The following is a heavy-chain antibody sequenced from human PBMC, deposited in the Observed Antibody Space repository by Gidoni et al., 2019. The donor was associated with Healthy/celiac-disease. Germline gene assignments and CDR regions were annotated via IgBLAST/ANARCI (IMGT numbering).Heavy chain of an antibody. J-gene: IGHJ6*02. CDR1: GGSISSSHW. Sequence: QVQLQESGPGLVKPSGTLSLTCAVSGGSISSSHWWSWVRQPPGKGLEWIGEIYHSGSTNYNPSLKSRVTISVDKSKNQFSLKLSSVTAADTAVYYCASEIFGPHASLSGGMDVWGQGTTVTVSS. CDR3: ASEIFGPHASLSGGMDV. CDR2: IYHSGST. V-gene: IGHV4-4*02. D-gene: IGHD3-3*01.